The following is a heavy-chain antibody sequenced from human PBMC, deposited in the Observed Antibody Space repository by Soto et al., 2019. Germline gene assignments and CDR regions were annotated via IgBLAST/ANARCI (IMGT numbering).Heavy chain of an antibody. Sequence: DPLSLTCSVYGRSFRGCYWSWIRQPPGKGLEWIGEINHSGSTNHNPSLKSRVTLSLDTSKNQFSLSLSSVTAADTAVYYCARGGYSSGWYHFDYWGQGDLVTGSS. CDR3: ARGGYSSGWYHFDY. V-gene: IGHV4-34*01. J-gene: IGHJ4*02. D-gene: IGHD6-19*01. CDR2: INHSGST. CDR1: GRSFRGCY.